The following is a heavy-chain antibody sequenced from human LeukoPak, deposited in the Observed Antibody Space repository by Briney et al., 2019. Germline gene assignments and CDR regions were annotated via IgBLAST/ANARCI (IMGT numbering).Heavy chain of an antibody. J-gene: IGHJ5*02. Sequence: HGESLKISCKGSGYSFTSYWIGWVRQMPGKGLEWMGIIYPGDSDTRYSPSFQGQVTISADKSISTAYLQWSSLKASDTAMYYCARHPLITGYSSGWYWFDPWGQGTLVTVSS. CDR1: GYSFTSYW. D-gene: IGHD6-19*01. CDR2: IYPGDSDT. V-gene: IGHV5-51*01. CDR3: ARHPLITGYSSGWYWFDP.